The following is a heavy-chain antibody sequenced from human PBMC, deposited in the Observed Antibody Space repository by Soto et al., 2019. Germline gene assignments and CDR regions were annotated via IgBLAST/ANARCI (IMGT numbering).Heavy chain of an antibody. CDR2: ISYDGSNK. D-gene: IGHD4-4*01. J-gene: IGHJ2*01. CDR1: GFTFSSYA. Sequence: QVQLVESGGGVVQPGRSLRLSCAASGFTFSSYATHWVRQALGQGLAWAAVISYDGSNKYYADSVGGRFTISRDNSKNRLYRQMNSLRAEDTAVYYCARALWRNDYNWGYFELWGRGTLITVSS. V-gene: IGHV3-30*01. CDR3: ARALWRNDYNWGYFEL.